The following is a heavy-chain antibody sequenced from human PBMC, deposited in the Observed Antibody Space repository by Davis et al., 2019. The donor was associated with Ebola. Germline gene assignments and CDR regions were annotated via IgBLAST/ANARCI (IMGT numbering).Heavy chain of an antibody. CDR2: IWYDGSNK. Sequence: PGGSLRLSCAASGFTFSSYGMHWVRQAPGKGLEWVAVIWYDGSNKYYADSVKGRFTISRDNSKNTLYLQMNSLRAEDTAVYYCATGDSGSYYGDAFDIWGQGTMVTVSS. D-gene: IGHD1-26*01. CDR1: GFTFSSYG. CDR3: ATGDSGSYYGDAFDI. J-gene: IGHJ3*02. V-gene: IGHV3-33*01.